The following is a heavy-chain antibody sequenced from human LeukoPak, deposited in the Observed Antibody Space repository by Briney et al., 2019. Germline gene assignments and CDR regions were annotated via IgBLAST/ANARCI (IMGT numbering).Heavy chain of an antibody. CDR2: ITTSGSTI. D-gene: IGHD3-22*01. CDR3: VYYFDSSGFGNDAFEI. J-gene: IGHJ3*02. Sequence: GGSLRLSCAASGFTFRDYYMSWIRQAPGKGLEWVSYITTSGSTIYYADSVKGRFTISTDNAKNSLFLQMNSLRGEDTAIYYCVYYFDSSGFGNDAFEIWGQGTMVTISS. V-gene: IGHV3-11*04. CDR1: GFTFRDYY.